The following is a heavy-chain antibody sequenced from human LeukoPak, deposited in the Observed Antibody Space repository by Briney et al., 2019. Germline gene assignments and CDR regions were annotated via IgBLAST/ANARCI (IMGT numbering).Heavy chain of an antibody. V-gene: IGHV3-23*01. CDR1: GFTFSSYA. Sequence: GGSLRLSCAASGFTFSSYAMSWVRQAPGKRLEWVSAISGSGGSTYYADSVKGRFTISRDNSKNTLYLQMNSLRAEDTAVYYCARTLYYDFSDPLFDPWGQGTLVTVSS. J-gene: IGHJ5*02. CDR2: ISGSGGST. CDR3: ARTLYYDFSDPLFDP. D-gene: IGHD3-3*01.